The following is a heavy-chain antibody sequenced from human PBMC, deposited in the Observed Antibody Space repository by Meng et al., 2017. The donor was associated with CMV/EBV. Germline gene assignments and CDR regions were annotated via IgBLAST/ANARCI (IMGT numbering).Heavy chain of an antibody. CDR1: GGTSSSYP. CDR3: ARGSGAGTTWSYFDY. Sequence: QVHLVSFGAEVQRLGSSVKVSCKATGGTSSSYPFSWLEQAPGNGLWWMGGIIPIFGTANYAQKFQGRVTITADESTSTAYMELSSLRSEDTAVYYCARGSGAGTTWSYFDYWGQGTLVTVSS. CDR2: IIPIFGTA. J-gene: IGHJ4*02. D-gene: IGHD1-7*01. V-gene: IGHV1-69*12.